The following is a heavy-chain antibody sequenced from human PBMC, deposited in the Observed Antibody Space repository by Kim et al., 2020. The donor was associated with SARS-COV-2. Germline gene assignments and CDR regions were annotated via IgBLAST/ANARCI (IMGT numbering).Heavy chain of an antibody. D-gene: IGHD3-3*01. Sequence: SETLSLTCTVSGGSISSYYWSWIRQPAGKGLEWIGRIYTSGSTNYNPSLKSRVTMSVDTSKNQFSLKLSSVTAADTAVYYCAREAYYDFWSGYYPFDYWGQGTLVTVSS. CDR2: IYTSGST. CDR1: GGSISSYY. CDR3: AREAYYDFWSGYYPFDY. V-gene: IGHV4-4*07. J-gene: IGHJ4*02.